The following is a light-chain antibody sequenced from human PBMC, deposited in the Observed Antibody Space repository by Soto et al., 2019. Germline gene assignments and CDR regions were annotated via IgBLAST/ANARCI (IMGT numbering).Light chain of an antibody. CDR2: LGS. J-gene: IGKJ2*01. V-gene: IGKV2-28*01. CDR3: MQALQTPPYT. CDR1: QSLLHSNGYNY. Sequence: DIVMTQSPLSLPVTHGEPASISCRSSQSLLHSNGYNYLDWYLQKPGQSPQLLIYLGSNRASGVPDRFSGSVSGTDFTLKISRVEAEDVGVYYCMQALQTPPYTFGQGTKLEIK.